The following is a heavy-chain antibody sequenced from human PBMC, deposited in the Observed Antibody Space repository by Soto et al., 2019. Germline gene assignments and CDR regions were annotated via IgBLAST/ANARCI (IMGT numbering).Heavy chain of an antibody. CDR2: INAGNGDT. CDR1: GINYNTYA. Sequence: QVQLVQSGAEMKKPGASVKLSCKTSGINYNTYAIHWVRQAPGQGLEWMGWINAGNGDTRYSQNFQGRVTLTSDTSASTVYMDLDSLKSEDTGVSYCAGAISGYVTWGQGTLVTVSS. D-gene: IGHD5-12*01. J-gene: IGHJ4*02. CDR3: AGAISGYVT. V-gene: IGHV1-3*01.